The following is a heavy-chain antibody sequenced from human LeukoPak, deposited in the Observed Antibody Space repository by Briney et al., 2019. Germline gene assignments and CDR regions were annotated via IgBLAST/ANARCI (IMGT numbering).Heavy chain of an antibody. CDR2: IYYSGST. D-gene: IGHD6-19*01. CDR1: GGSISSSSYY. Sequence: SETLSLTCTVSGGSISSSSYYWGWIRQPPGKGLEWIGSIYYSGSTYYNPSLKSRVTISVDTSKNQFSLKLSSVTAADTAVYYCARLSRAVAGNDYWGQGTLVTVSS. CDR3: ARLSRAVAGNDY. J-gene: IGHJ4*02. V-gene: IGHV4-39*01.